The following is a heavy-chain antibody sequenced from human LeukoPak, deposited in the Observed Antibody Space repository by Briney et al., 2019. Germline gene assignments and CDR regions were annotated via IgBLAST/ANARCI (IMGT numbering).Heavy chain of an antibody. CDR2: ISAYNGNT. CDR1: GYTFTSYG. CDR3: ARDRSGHLDY. Sequence: ASVKVSCKASGYTFTSYGISWVRQAPGQGLEWMGWISAYNGNTNYAQKFQGRVTITADKSTSTAYMELSSLRSEDTAVYYCARDRSGHLDYWGQGTLVTVSS. D-gene: IGHD3-3*01. J-gene: IGHJ4*02. V-gene: IGHV1-18*01.